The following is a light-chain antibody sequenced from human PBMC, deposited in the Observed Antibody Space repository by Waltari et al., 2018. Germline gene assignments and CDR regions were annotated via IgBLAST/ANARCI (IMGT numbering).Light chain of an antibody. Sequence: QSALTQPASVSGSPGQSITISCTGTSSDVGNYNLVSWYQQYPVKAPKVMIYDDNRRTSGVSERFSGSKSGNTASLTISGVQAEDEADYYCCSYAGSYTWVFGGGTKLTVL. CDR1: SSDVGNYNL. J-gene: IGLJ3*02. CDR2: DDN. CDR3: CSYAGSYTWV. V-gene: IGLV2-23*01.